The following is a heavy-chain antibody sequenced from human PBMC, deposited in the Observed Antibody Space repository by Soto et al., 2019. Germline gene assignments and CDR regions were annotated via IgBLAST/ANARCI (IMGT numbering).Heavy chain of an antibody. CDR3: ARVVRTQNYYSYMDV. Sequence: GGSLRLSCAASGFTVSSKYMSWVRQAPGKGLEWVSVIYSGGSTYYADSVKGRFTISRDNSKNTLYLQMNSLRAEDTAVYYCARVVRTQNYYSYMDVWGKGTTVTVSS. CDR1: GFTVSSKY. J-gene: IGHJ6*03. D-gene: IGHD2-21*01. CDR2: IYSGGST. V-gene: IGHV3-66*01.